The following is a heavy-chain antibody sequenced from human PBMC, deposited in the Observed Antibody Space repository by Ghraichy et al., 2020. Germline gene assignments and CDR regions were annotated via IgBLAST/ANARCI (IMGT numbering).Heavy chain of an antibody. CDR3: ASAVAGSDYFDY. V-gene: IGHV1-69*13. CDR1: GGTFSSYA. CDR2: IIPIFGTA. J-gene: IGHJ4*02. D-gene: IGHD6-19*01. Sequence: SVKVSCKASGGTFSSYAISWVRQAPGQGLEWMGGIIPIFGTANYAQKFQGRVTITADESTSTAYMELSSLRSEDTAVYYCASAVAGSDYFDYWGQGTLVTVSS.